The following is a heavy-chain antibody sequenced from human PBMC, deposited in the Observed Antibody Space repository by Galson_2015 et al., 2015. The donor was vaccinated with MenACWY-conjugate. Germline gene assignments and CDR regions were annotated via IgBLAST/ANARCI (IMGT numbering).Heavy chain of an antibody. J-gene: IGHJ6*02. V-gene: IGHV5-51*01. D-gene: IGHD1-26*01. CDR1: AYIFTNYW. CDR2: INPLDSNI. CDR3: ARHPPGGRGMDV. Sequence: QSGAEVKKPGESLKISCKGSAYIFTNYWIAWVRQMPGRGLEWVGLINPLDSNIRYSPSFQGQVTISADESISTAHLQWGSLKASDTATYYCARHPPGGRGMDVWGRGTTVTVSS.